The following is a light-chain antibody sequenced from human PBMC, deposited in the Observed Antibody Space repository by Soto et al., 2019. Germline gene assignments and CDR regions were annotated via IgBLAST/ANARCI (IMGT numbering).Light chain of an antibody. V-gene: IGKV3D-15*01. CDR3: QQYNDWPLS. CDR1: QSVSSN. Sequence: EIVMTQSPATLSLSPGEGDTLSCRARQSVSSNFAWYQQKPGQAPRLLIYGASTRAAAIPARFSGSGFGTEFTLTISRLQSEDFAGYYCQQYNDWPLSFGGGTKVEIK. J-gene: IGKJ4*01. CDR2: GAS.